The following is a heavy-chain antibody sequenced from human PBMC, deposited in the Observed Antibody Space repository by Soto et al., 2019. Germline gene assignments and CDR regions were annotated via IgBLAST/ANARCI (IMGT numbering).Heavy chain of an antibody. D-gene: IGHD1-20*01. CDR3: ARDAAIGMNDY. Sequence: QVQLVQSGAEVKKPGASVKVSCKASGYNFTRYGISWVRQAPGQGLEWKGWIRAYNGNTKYAKKLQGRVTMTTATSTSPASMELTSLRSDDTAFYYCARDAAIGMNDYWGQRTLVTVSS. V-gene: IGHV1-18*01. CDR2: IRAYNGNT. CDR1: GYNFTRYG. J-gene: IGHJ4*02.